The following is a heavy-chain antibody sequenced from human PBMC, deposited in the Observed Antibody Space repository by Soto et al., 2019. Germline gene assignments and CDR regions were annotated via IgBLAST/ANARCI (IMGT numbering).Heavy chain of an antibody. J-gene: IGHJ4*02. CDR2: ISYDGSNK. CDR1: GFTSSSYG. D-gene: IGHD6-19*01. Sequence: GGSLRLSCAASGFTSSSYGMHWVRQAPGKGLERVAVISYDGSNKYYADSVKGRFTISRDNSKNTLYPQMNSLRAEDTAVYYCAKDTGWPDYCCQGTLVTLSS. CDR3: AKDTGWPDY. V-gene: IGHV3-30*18.